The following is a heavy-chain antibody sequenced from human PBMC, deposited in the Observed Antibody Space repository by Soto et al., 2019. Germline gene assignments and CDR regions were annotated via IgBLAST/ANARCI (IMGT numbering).Heavy chain of an antibody. D-gene: IGHD3-16*01. CDR3: ARTWGGYFDY. V-gene: IGHV4-59*01. CDR1: GGSISTYY. J-gene: IGHJ4*02. Sequence: QVQLQESGPGLVKPSETLSLTCTVSGGSISTYYWTWVRQSPGKGLEWIGYIYYSGSTNYNPSLKSGVTISVDTSKHQFSLKLRSVTAADTAVYYCARTWGGYFDYWGQGTLVTVSS. CDR2: IYYSGST.